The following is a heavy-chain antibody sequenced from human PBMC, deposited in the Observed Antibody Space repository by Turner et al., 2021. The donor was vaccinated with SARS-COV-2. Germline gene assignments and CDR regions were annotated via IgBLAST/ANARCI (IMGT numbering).Heavy chain of an antibody. CDR3: AKSYSGSYWDRNDY. Sequence: QVQLVESGGVVVPPGRSLRLSCAASVFTFSIYGMHWVRQAPGKGLEWVAVITYDGSNKYYADAVKGRFTISRDNSKNTLYLQMNSLRAEDTAVYYCAKSYSGSYWDRNDYWGQGTLVTVSS. CDR2: ITYDGSNK. V-gene: IGHV3-30*18. CDR1: VFTFSIYG. J-gene: IGHJ4*02. D-gene: IGHD1-26*01.